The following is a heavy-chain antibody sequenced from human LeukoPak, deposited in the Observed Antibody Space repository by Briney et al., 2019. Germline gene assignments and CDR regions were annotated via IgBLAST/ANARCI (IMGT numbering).Heavy chain of an antibody. CDR3: ARDYGDHGEYFDC. D-gene: IGHD4-17*01. CDR2: ISRSSSSI. V-gene: IGHV3-48*02. J-gene: IGHJ4*02. CDR1: GFTFSSYN. Sequence: GGSLRLSCAASGFTFSSYNMNWVRQAPGKGLEWVSYISRSSSSIYYADSVKGRFTISRDNAKNSVYLQMNSLSDEDTAAYRCARDYGDHGEYFDCWGQGTLVTVSS.